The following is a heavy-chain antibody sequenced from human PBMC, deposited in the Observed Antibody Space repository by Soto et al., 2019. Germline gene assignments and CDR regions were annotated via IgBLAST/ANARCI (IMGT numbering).Heavy chain of an antibody. Sequence: PGGSLRLSCAASGFTFSSYSMNWVRQAPGKGLEWVSSISSSSSYIYYADSVKGRFTISRDNAKNSLYLQMNSLRAEDTAVYYCARDYYDSSGYFNYYYYGMDVWGQGTTVTVS. CDR1: GFTFSSYS. CDR3: ARDYYDSSGYFNYYYYGMDV. J-gene: IGHJ6*02. V-gene: IGHV3-21*01. D-gene: IGHD3-22*01. CDR2: ISSSSSYI.